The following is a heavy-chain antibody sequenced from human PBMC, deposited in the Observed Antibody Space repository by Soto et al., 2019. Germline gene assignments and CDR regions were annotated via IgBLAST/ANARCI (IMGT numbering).Heavy chain of an antibody. CDR3: ARGRGYCSGGSCYPLDP. CDR2: IYYSGST. CDR1: GGSISSYY. V-gene: IGHV4-59*01. J-gene: IGHJ5*02. D-gene: IGHD2-15*01. Sequence: SETLSLTCTVSGGSISSYYWSWIRQPPGKGLEWIGYIYYSGSTNYNPSLKSRVTISVDTSKNQFSLKLSSVTAADTAVYYCARGRGYCSGGSCYPLDPCGQGPMVTIYS.